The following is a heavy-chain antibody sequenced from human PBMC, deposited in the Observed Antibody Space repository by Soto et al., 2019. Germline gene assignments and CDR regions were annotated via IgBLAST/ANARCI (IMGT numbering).Heavy chain of an antibody. J-gene: IGHJ6*02. CDR2: IYHSGST. CDR3: ARSMYSTSAQLYYGMDV. Sequence: LSLTCAVSGGSISSGGYSWSWIRQPPGKGLEWIGYIYHSGSTYYNLSLKSRVTISVDTSKNQLSLKLSSATAADTAVYYCARSMYSTSAQLYYGMDVWGQGTTVTSP. V-gene: IGHV4-30-2*01. CDR1: GGSISSGGYS. D-gene: IGHD6-6*01.